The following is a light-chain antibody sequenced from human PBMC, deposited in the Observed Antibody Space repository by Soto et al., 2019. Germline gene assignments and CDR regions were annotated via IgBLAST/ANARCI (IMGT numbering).Light chain of an antibody. Sequence: DIQMTQSPSTLSASVGDRVTITCRASQSISSWLAWYQQKPGKAPKLLIYDASSLESGVPSRFSGSGSGTDFTFTISSLQPEDFATYYCQQYDNLFTFGPGTKVDIK. V-gene: IGKV1-5*01. CDR1: QSISSW. J-gene: IGKJ3*01. CDR2: DAS. CDR3: QQYDNLFT.